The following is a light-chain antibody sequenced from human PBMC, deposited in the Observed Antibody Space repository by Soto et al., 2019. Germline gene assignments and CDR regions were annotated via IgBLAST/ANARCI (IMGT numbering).Light chain of an antibody. J-gene: IGKJ4*01. Sequence: DIQMTQSPSTLSASVGDRVTITCRASQSISTWLAWYQQKPEKAPKLLIYKASSLESGVPSRFSGSGSGTEFTLTINSLQPDDFATYYCQQYNTYPLTFGGGTTVEIK. CDR1: QSISTW. CDR2: KAS. V-gene: IGKV1-5*03. CDR3: QQYNTYPLT.